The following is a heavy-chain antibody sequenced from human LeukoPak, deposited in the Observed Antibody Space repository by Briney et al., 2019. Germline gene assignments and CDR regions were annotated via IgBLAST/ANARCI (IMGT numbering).Heavy chain of an antibody. CDR2: ISYDGSNK. CDR3: ARVDSGCDPGYFDY. Sequence: GRSLRLSCAASGFTFSYYAMHWVRQAPGKGLEWVAVISYDGSNKYYADSVKGRFTISRDISKNTLYLQMNSLRAEDTAVYYCARVDSGCDPGYFDYWGQGTLVTVSS. CDR1: GFTFSYYA. D-gene: IGHD5-12*01. V-gene: IGHV3-30*01. J-gene: IGHJ4*02.